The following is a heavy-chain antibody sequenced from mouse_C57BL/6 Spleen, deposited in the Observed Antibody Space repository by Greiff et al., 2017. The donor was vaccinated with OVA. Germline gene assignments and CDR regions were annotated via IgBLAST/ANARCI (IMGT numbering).Heavy chain of an antibody. CDR2: INPNNGGT. D-gene: IGHD2-3*01. CDR1: GYTFTDYY. V-gene: IGHV1-26*01. Sequence: EVQLQQSGPELVKPGASVKISCKASGYTFTDYYMNWVKQSHGKSLEWIGDINPNNGGTSYNQKFKGKATLTVDKSSSTAYMELRSLTSEDSAVYYCARSRWLGYFDYWGQGTTLTVS. J-gene: IGHJ2*01. CDR3: ARSRWLGYFDY.